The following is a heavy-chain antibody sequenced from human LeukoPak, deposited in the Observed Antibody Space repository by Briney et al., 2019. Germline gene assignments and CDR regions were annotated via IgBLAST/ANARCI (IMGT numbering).Heavy chain of an antibody. Sequence: GGTLRLSCAASGFTFSSYGMSWVRQAPGKGLEWVSAISGSGGSTYYADSVKGRFTISRDNSKNTLYLQMNSLRAEDTAVYYCAKDVPSYQFFPGAFDYWGQGTLVTVSS. D-gene: IGHD2-2*01. J-gene: IGHJ4*02. CDR3: AKDVPSYQFFPGAFDY. CDR2: ISGSGGST. V-gene: IGHV3-23*01. CDR1: GFTFSSYG.